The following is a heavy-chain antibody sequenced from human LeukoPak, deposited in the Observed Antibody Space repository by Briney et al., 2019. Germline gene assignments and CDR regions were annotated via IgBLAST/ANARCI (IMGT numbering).Heavy chain of an antibody. CDR3: ARDSPLYGSGSYYNDEYFQH. CDR1: GYTFTSYY. J-gene: IGHJ1*01. D-gene: IGHD3-10*01. CDR2: INPSGGST. V-gene: IGHV1-46*03. Sequence: ASVKVSCKASGYTFTSYYMRWVRQAPGQGLEWMGIINPSGGSTSYAQKFQGRVTVTRDTSTSTVYMELSSLRSEDMAVYYCARDSPLYGSGSYYNDEYFQHWGQGTLVTVSS.